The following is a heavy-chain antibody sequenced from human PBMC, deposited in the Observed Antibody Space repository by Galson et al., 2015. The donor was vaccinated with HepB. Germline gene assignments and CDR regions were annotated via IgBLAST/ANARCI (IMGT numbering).Heavy chain of an antibody. CDR3: ARTRSGSGLSAWFDP. D-gene: IGHD3-10*01. CDR1: GFTFGDYA. CDR2: IRSKVYGGTT. V-gene: IGHV3-49*04. Sequence: SLRLSCAASGFTFGDYAMNWVRQAPGKGLEWVGFIRSKVYGGTTEYAASVKGRFTISRDDSNRIAYLQMNSLKTEDTAVYYCARTRSGSGLSAWFDPWGQGTLVTVSS. J-gene: IGHJ5*02.